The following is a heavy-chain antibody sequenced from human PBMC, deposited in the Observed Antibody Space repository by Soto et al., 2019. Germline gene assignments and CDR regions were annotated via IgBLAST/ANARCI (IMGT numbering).Heavy chain of an antibody. CDR2: VSGSAAST. D-gene: IGHD3-16*02. Sequence: EVQLLESGGGLVQPGGSLRLSCAASGFTFSNNAMSWVRQAPGEGLEWGSTVSGSAASTFYADSVKGRFTISRDNSKDNRYVQMNSLRAEDTAVYSCAKHGPDSSARGGIWGCYREHYDAFDIWGQGTTVTVSS. CDR1: GFTFSNNA. J-gene: IGHJ3*02. V-gene: IGHV3-23*01. CDR3: AKHGPDSSARGGIWGCYREHYDAFDI.